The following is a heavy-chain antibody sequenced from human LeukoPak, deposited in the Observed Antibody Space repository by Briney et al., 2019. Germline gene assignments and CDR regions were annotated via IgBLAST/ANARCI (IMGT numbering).Heavy chain of an antibody. CDR3: ANYYSNYLSYFDY. CDR1: GFTFSSYS. Sequence: GGSLRLSCAASGFTFSSYSMNWVRQAPGKGLEWVSSISSSSSYIYYADSVKGRFTISRDNAKNSLYLQMNSLRAEDTAVYYCANYYSNYLSYFDYWGQGTLVTVSS. D-gene: IGHD4-11*01. V-gene: IGHV3-21*04. J-gene: IGHJ4*02. CDR2: ISSSSSYI.